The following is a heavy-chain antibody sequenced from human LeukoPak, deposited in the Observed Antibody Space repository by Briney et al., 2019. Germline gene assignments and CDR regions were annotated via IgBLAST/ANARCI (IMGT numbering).Heavy chain of an antibody. J-gene: IGHJ2*01. Sequence: SETLSLTCTVSGGSISSGSYYWSWIRQPAGKGLEWIGRIYTSGSTNYNPSLKSRVTISVDTSKNQFSLKLSSVTAADTAVYYCARGGPWYFDLWGRGTLVTVSS. CDR3: ARGGPWYFDL. V-gene: IGHV4-61*02. CDR2: IYTSGST. CDR1: GGSISSGSYY.